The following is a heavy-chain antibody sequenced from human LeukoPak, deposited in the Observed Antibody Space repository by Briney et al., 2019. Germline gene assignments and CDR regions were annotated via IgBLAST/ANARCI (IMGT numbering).Heavy chain of an antibody. J-gene: IGHJ4*02. CDR3: AKGAQYDFWTGYTLEYFDV. D-gene: IGHD3-3*01. CDR1: GFTFTSYA. CDR2: ISASGSST. Sequence: GGSPRLSCAASGFTFTSYAMNWVRQAPGKGLEWVSFISASGSSTHYADSVKGRFTISRDNSNNTLYLQINSLRAEDTAAYYCAKGAQYDFWTGYTLEYFDVWGKGTLVTVSS. V-gene: IGHV3-23*01.